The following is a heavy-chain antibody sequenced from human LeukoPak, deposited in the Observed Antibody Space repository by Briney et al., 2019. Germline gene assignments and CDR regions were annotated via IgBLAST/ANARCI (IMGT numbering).Heavy chain of an antibody. Sequence: SETLSLTCTVSGGSISSYYWSWIRQPPGKGLEWIGYIYYSGSTNYNPSLKSRVTISVDTSKNQFSLKLSSVTAADTAVYYCARGGRTAGIAFDIWGQGTMVTVSS. J-gene: IGHJ3*02. CDR2: IYYSGST. V-gene: IGHV4-59*01. D-gene: IGHD1-1*01. CDR1: GGSISSYY. CDR3: ARGGRTAGIAFDI.